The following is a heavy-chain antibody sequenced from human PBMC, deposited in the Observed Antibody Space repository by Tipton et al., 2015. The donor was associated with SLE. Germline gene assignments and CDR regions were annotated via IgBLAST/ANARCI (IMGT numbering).Heavy chain of an antibody. CDR1: GFTFSSYW. V-gene: IGHV3-74*01. CDR3: AREGYSSSWYSAFDI. D-gene: IGHD6-13*01. Sequence: AVSGFTFSSYWMHWVRQAPGKGLVWVSRINSDGSSTSYADSVKGRFTISRDNAKNTLYLQMNSLRAEDTAVYYCAREGYSSSWYSAFDIWGQGTMVTVSS. J-gene: IGHJ3*02. CDR2: INSDGSST.